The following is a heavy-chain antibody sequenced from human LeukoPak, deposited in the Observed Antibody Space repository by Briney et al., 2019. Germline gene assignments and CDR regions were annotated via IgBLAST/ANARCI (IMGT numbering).Heavy chain of an antibody. CDR2: IIPNSGGT. D-gene: IGHD4-23*01. CDR1: GYTFTSYY. CDR3: AREGGNGGFDY. Sequence: ASVKVSCKASGYTFTSYYMHWVRQAPGQGLEWMGWIIPNSGGTNYAQKLQGRVTMTSDTSISTAYMELTSLKSDDTAVYYCAREGGNGGFDYWGQGTLVTVSS. J-gene: IGHJ4*02. V-gene: IGHV1-2*02.